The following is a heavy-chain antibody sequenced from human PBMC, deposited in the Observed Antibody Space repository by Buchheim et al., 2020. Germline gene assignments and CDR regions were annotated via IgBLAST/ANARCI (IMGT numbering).Heavy chain of an antibody. CDR1: GFTFSTSW. CDR3: ARDRAYASLDY. V-gene: IGHV3-7*04. D-gene: IGHD2-2*01. Sequence: EVQLVESGGGLVEPGGSLRLSCTASGFTFSTSWMTWVRQAPGKGLEWVAIVNPDGSVKDYVDSVKGRFTVSRDNAKNSLYLQMNSLRAGDTAVYFCARDRAYASLDYWGQGTL. J-gene: IGHJ4*02. CDR2: VNPDGSVK.